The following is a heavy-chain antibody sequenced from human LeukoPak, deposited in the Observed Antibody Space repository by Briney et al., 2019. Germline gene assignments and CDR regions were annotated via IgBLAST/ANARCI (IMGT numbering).Heavy chain of an antibody. CDR3: ARAGGKLERNYFDY. Sequence: SETLSLTCTVSGGSISSGSYYWSWIRQPAGKGLEWIGRIYTSGSTNYNPSLESRVTISVDTSKNQFSLKLSSVTAADTAVYYCARAGGKLERNYFDYWGQGTLVTVSS. J-gene: IGHJ4*02. CDR1: GGSISSGSYY. CDR2: IYTSGST. D-gene: IGHD1-1*01. V-gene: IGHV4-61*02.